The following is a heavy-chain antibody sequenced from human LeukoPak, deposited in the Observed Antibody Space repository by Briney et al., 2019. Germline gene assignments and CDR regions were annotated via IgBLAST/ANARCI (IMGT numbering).Heavy chain of an antibody. CDR1: GGSISSGGYY. CDR3: ATGRAAAAIEGGYYFDY. CDR2: IYYSGST. D-gene: IGHD6-13*01. Sequence: PSETLSLTCTVSGGSISSGGYYWSWIRQPPGKGLEWIGYIYYSGSTNYNPSLKSRVTISVDTSKNQFSLKLSSVTAADTAVYYCATGRAAAAIEGGYYFDYWGQGTLVTVSS. J-gene: IGHJ4*02. V-gene: IGHV4-61*08.